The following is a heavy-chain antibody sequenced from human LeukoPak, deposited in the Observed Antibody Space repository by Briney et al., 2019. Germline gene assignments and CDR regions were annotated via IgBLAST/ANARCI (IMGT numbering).Heavy chain of an antibody. J-gene: IGHJ5*02. CDR2: ISSSGSTI. CDR1: GFTFSDYY. D-gene: IGHD6-13*01. Sequence: GGSLRLSCAASGFTFSDYYMSWIRQAPGKGLEWVSYISSSGSTIYYADSVKGRFTISRDNAKNSLYLQMNSLRAEDTAVHYCARDFPPPYSSSWYRYNWFDPWGQGTLVTVSS. V-gene: IGHV3-11*04. CDR3: ARDFPPPYSSSWYRYNWFDP.